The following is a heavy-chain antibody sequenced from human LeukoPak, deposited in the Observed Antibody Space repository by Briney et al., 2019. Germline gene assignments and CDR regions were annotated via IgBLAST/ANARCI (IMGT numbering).Heavy chain of an antibody. Sequence: GGSLRLSCAASGFTFSSYSMNWVRQAPGKGLEWVSYISSSSSTIYYADSVKGRFTISRDNAKHSLYLQMNSLRAEDTAVYYCARTYYDFWSGYRRPNNWFDPWGQGTLVTVSS. CDR3: ARTYYDFWSGYRRPNNWFDP. CDR2: ISSSSSTI. V-gene: IGHV3-48*01. J-gene: IGHJ5*02. CDR1: GFTFSSYS. D-gene: IGHD3-3*01.